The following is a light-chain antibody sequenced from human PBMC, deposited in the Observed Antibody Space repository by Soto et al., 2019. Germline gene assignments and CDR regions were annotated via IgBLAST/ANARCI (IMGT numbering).Light chain of an antibody. CDR3: QSYDNSLSVYV. CDR2: GNS. CDR1: SSNIGAHYD. J-gene: IGLJ1*01. V-gene: IGLV1-40*01. Sequence: QSVLTQPPSVSGASGQRVTISCTGSSSNIGAHYDVHWYQQLPGTAPKLLIYGNSNRPSGVPDRFSGSKSGTSASLAITGLQAEDEADYYCQSYDNSLSVYVFGTGTKLTVL.